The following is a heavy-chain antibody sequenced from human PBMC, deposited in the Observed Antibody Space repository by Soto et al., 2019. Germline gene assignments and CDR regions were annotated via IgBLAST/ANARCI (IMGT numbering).Heavy chain of an antibody. V-gene: IGHV3-48*03. CDR3: AWEIAAAVAYYYYGMDV. Sequence: GESLKISCEASGFTFSSYEMNWVRQAPGKGLEWVSYISSSGSTIYYADSVKGRFTISRDNAKNSLYLQMNSLRAEDTAVYYCAWEIAAAVAYYYYGMDVWGQGTTVTVSS. D-gene: IGHD6-13*01. CDR1: GFTFSSYE. CDR2: ISSSGSTI. J-gene: IGHJ6*02.